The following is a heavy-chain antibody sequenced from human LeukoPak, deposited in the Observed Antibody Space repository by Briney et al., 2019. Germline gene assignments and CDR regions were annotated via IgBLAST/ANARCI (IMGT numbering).Heavy chain of an antibody. CDR2: IYYSGST. CDR1: GGSISSYY. Sequence: SETLSLTCTVSGGSISSYYWGWIRQPPGKGLEWIGSIYYSGSTYYNPSLKSRVTISVDTSKNQFSLKLSSVTAADTAVYYCARRRGGSSSPLYYFDYWGQGTLVTVSS. D-gene: IGHD6-6*01. V-gene: IGHV4-39*01. CDR3: ARRRGGSSSPLYYFDY. J-gene: IGHJ4*02.